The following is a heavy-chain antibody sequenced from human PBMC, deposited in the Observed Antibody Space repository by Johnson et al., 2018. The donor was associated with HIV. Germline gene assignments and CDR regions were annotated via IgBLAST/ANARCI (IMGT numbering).Heavy chain of an antibody. Sequence: QLVESGGDLVQPGGSLRLSCAASGFTFDDYGMSWVRQAPGKGLEWVANIKQDGSEKYYVDSVKGRFTISRDNAKNTLYLQMNSLRAEDTAVYYCASQSYWGGYCYSPRYAFDIWGQGTMVTVSS. CDR2: IKQDGSEK. J-gene: IGHJ3*02. V-gene: IGHV3-7*01. D-gene: IGHD2-21*01. CDR3: ASQSYWGGYCYSPRYAFDI. CDR1: GFTFDDYG.